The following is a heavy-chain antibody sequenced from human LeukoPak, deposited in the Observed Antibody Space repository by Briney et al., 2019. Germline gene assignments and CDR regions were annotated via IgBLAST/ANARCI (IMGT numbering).Heavy chain of an antibody. J-gene: IGHJ4*02. V-gene: IGHV3-30-3*01. D-gene: IGHD6-13*01. CDR2: ISYDGSNK. Sequence: GGSLRLSCAASGFTFSSYAMHWVRQAPGKGLEWVAVISYDGSNKYYADSVKGRFTISRDNSKNTLYLQMNSLRAEDTAVHYCAREVAAAGTRYFDYWGQGTLVTVSS. CDR1: GFTFSSYA. CDR3: AREVAAAGTRYFDY.